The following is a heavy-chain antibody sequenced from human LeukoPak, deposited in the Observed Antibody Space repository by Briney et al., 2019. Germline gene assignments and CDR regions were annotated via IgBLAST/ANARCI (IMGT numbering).Heavy chain of an antibody. D-gene: IGHD2-15*01. V-gene: IGHV4-34*01. CDR1: GGSFSGYY. J-gene: IGHJ5*02. Sequence: SETLSLTCAVYGGSFSGYYWIWIRQPPGKGLEWIGEINHSGSTNYNPSLKSRVTISVDTSKNQFSLKLSSVTAADTAVYYCARGKVAATVRNWFDPWGQGTLVTVSS. CDR2: INHSGST. CDR3: ARGKVAATVRNWFDP.